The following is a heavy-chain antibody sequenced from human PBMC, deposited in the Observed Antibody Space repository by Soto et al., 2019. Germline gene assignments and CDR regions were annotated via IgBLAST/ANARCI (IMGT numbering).Heavy chain of an antibody. Sequence: QVQLQESGPGLVKPSGTLSLTSAVSGGSISSSSWWTWVRQSPGKGLEWIGEIFESGATNYNPSLKSRLTMSVDKSNNQFSLNLSSLTAADTAVYFCTTSHAGELNNWGQGTLVTVSS. D-gene: IGHD1-7*01. CDR3: TTSHAGELNN. CDR2: IFESGAT. V-gene: IGHV4-4*02. J-gene: IGHJ4*02. CDR1: GGSISSSSW.